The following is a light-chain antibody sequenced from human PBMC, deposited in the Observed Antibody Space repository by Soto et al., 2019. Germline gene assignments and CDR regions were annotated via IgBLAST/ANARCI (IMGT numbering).Light chain of an antibody. V-gene: IGKV1-9*01. Sequence: IQLAQSPSALSASVGDRVTITCRASQGISSYLAWYQQKPGKAPKLLIYAASTLQSGVPSRFSGSGSGTDFTLTISSLQPEDFATYYCQHLNSYPLTIPGGTKVDIK. J-gene: IGKJ4*01. CDR1: QGISSY. CDR3: QHLNSYPLT. CDR2: AAS.